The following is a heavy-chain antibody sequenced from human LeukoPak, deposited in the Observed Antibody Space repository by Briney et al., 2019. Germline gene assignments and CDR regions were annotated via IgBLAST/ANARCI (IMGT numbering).Heavy chain of an antibody. Sequence: ASVKVSCKASGYTFTSYGISWVRQAPGQGLERMGWISAYNGNTNYAQKLQGRVTMTTDTSTSTAYMELRSLRSDDTAVYYCARDPLEYRVGATNFDYWGQGTLVTGSS. J-gene: IGHJ4*02. CDR3: ARDPLEYRVGATNFDY. CDR2: ISAYNGNT. CDR1: GYTFTSYG. V-gene: IGHV1-18*01. D-gene: IGHD1-26*01.